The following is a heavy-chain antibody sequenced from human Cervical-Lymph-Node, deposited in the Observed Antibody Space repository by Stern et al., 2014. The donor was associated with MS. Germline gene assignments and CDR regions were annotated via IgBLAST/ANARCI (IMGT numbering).Heavy chain of an antibody. CDR3: ARGRELLSLDY. CDR1: GYTFTSYD. V-gene: IGHV1-8*01. D-gene: IGHD1-26*01. Sequence: QMQLVQSGAEVKKPGASVKVSCKASGYTFTSYDINWVRQGTGPGLEWMGWMNPYRGNAVYAQKFQGRVTMTRDPSTSTAYLELTSLRSEDTAVFYCARGRELLSLDYWGQGTLVTVSS. CDR2: MNPYRGNA. J-gene: IGHJ4*02.